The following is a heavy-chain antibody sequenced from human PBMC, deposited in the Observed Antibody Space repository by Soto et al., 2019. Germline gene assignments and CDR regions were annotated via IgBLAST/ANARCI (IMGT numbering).Heavy chain of an antibody. D-gene: IGHD3-22*01. CDR3: AGGSGYYYTDAFDI. J-gene: IGHJ3*02. CDR2: ISSSGSTI. Sequence: PXGSLRLSCSASGFTLSSYEMNWVRQAPGKGLEWVSYISSSGSTIYYADSVKGRFTISRDNAKNSLYLQMNSLRAEDTAVYYCAGGSGYYYTDAFDIWGQGTMVTVSS. CDR1: GFTLSSYE. V-gene: IGHV3-48*03.